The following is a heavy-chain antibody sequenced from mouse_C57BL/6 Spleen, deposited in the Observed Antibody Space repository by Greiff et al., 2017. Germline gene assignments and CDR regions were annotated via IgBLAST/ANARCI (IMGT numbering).Heavy chain of an antibody. D-gene: IGHD2-3*01. CDR1: GYTFTSYT. V-gene: IGHV1-4*01. CDR3: ARENMSCSMDY. CDR2: INPSSGYT. J-gene: IGHJ4*01. Sequence: VQLQESGAELARPGASVKMSCKASGYTFTSYTLHWVKQRPGQGLEWIGYINPSSGYTKYNQKFKDKATLTADKSSSTAYMQLSRLTSEDSAVYYCARENMSCSMDYWGQGTSVTVSS.